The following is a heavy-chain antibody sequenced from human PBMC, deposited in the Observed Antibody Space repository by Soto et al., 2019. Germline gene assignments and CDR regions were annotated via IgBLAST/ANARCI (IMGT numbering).Heavy chain of an antibody. CDR2: IYYSGST. D-gene: IGHD1-26*01. V-gene: IGHV4-59*08. CDR1: GGSISSYY. Sequence: SETLSLTCTVSGGSISSYYWSWIRQPLGKGLEWIGYIYYSGSTNYNPSLKSRVTISVDTSKNQFSLKLSSVTAADTAVYYCARHSATYYDFDYWGQGTLVTVSS. CDR3: ARHSATYYDFDY. J-gene: IGHJ4*02.